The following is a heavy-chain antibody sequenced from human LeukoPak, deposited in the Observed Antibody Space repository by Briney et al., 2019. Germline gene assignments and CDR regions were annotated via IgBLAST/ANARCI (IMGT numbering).Heavy chain of an antibody. CDR1: GFTFSTYW. V-gene: IGHV3-7*03. D-gene: IGHD2/OR15-2a*01. Sequence: GGSLRLSCAASGFTFSTYWMTWVRQAPGKGLEWVATVKHDGSENYYVDSVKGRFTISRDNAKNSLYLQMNSLRAEDTALYYCAKNLFNPLRPAWGQGTLVTVSS. J-gene: IGHJ5*02. CDR3: AKNLFNPLRPA. CDR2: VKHDGSEN.